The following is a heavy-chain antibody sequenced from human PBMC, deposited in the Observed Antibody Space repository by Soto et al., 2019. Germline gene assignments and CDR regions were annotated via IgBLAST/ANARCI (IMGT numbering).Heavy chain of an antibody. V-gene: IGHV3-48*01. Sequence: EVQLVESGGGLVQPGGSLRLSCVASGFIFNSYSMNWVRQAPGKGLEWISYINSASTSVFYADSVKGRFTISRDNARNSLYLQMNSLRAEDAAVYYCASSASPDAYWGQGTLVTVSS. CDR3: ASSASPDAY. CDR1: GFIFNSYS. CDR2: INSASTSV. D-gene: IGHD1-26*01. J-gene: IGHJ4*02.